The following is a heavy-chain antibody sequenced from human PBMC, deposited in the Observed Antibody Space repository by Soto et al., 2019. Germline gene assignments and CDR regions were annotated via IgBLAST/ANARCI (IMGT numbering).Heavy chain of an antibody. D-gene: IGHD2-15*01. CDR2: IFYSGST. V-gene: IGHV4-59*12. CDR3: ARDLKGYCSGGSCYGGAFDI. Sequence: SETLSLTCTVSGGSISRYYWSWIRQPPGKGLEWIGYIFYSGSTIYNPSLRSRVTMSVDTSKNQVSLKLSPVTAADTAVYYCARDLKGYCSGGSCYGGAFDIWGQGTMVTVSS. CDR1: GGSISRYY. J-gene: IGHJ3*02.